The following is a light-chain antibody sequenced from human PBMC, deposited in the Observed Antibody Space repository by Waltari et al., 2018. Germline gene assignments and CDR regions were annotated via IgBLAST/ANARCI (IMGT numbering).Light chain of an antibody. Sequence: QPALTQPASVSGPPGQSITISCTSASTPVDTYNLVSWYQHHPGEGPQLHTYGANQRPPRVSCRFSGSTGSHAAFRASSGVQAEDEADYYCCSVADTSTLVFGRGTKLTAL. CDR2: GAN. CDR1: STPVDTYNL. J-gene: IGLJ2*01. CDR3: CSVADTSTLV. V-gene: IGLV2-23*01.